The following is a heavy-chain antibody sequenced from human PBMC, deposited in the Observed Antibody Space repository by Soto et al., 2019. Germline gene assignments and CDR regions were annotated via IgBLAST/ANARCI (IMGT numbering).Heavy chain of an antibody. CDR1: GFTFSSYA. CDR2: ISAGAVAT. J-gene: IGHJ4*02. D-gene: IGHD3-10*01. V-gene: IGHV3-23*01. Sequence: GGSLRLSCAASGFTFSSYAMSWVRQAPGKGLEWVSAISAGAVATNYADSVKGRFAISRDNSRNTLYLQMNSLRDGDTAIYYCARGFSAGKGSPPDYWGQGTLVTVSS. CDR3: ARGFSAGKGSPPDY.